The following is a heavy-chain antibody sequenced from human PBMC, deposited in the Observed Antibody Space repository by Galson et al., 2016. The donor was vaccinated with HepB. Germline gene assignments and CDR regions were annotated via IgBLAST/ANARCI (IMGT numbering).Heavy chain of an antibody. CDR3: ARDYDFWSGFPYGMDV. D-gene: IGHD3-3*01. J-gene: IGHJ6*04. V-gene: IGHV1-18*01. Sequence: SVKVSCKASGYTFTSYGISWVRQAPGQGLEWMGWISAYNGNTNYAQKLQGRVTMTTDTSTSTAYMELRSLRSDDTAVYYCARDYDFWSGFPYGMDVWGKGTTVTVSS. CDR2: ISAYNGNT. CDR1: GYTFTSYG.